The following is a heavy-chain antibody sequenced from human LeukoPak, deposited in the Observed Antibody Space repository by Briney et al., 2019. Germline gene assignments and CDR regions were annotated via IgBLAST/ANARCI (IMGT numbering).Heavy chain of an antibody. Sequence: GASVKVSCKASGYTFTSYDINWVRRATGQGLEWMGWMNPNSGNTGYAQKFQGRVTMTRNTSISTAYMELSSLRSEDTAVYYCARVPVSRYFDWPPQRYFQHWGQGTLVTVSS. V-gene: IGHV1-8*01. CDR2: MNPNSGNT. CDR3: ARVPVSRYFDWPPQRYFQH. CDR1: GYTFTSYD. D-gene: IGHD3-9*01. J-gene: IGHJ1*01.